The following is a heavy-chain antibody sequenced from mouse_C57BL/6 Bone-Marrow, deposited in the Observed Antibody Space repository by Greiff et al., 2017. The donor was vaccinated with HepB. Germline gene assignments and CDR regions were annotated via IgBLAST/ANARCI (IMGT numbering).Heavy chain of an antibody. CDR3: ASWYYDYDEGYYFDY. Sequence: VQLQQSGAELVKPGASVTLSCTASGFNIKDYYMHWVKQRTEQGLEWIGRSDPEDGETKYAPKFQGKATITADTSSNTAYLQLSSLTSEDTAVYYCASWYYDYDEGYYFDYWGPGTTLTVSS. V-gene: IGHV14-2*01. D-gene: IGHD2-4*01. J-gene: IGHJ2*01. CDR2: SDPEDGET. CDR1: GFNIKDYY.